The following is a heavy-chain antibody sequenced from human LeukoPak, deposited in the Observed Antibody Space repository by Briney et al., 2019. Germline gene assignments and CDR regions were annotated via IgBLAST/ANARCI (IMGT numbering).Heavy chain of an antibody. J-gene: IGHJ4*02. D-gene: IGHD6-13*01. CDR1: GYTFTSYD. CDR3: ARDIYSSTFDC. CDR2: INPNSGGT. V-gene: IGHV1-2*02. Sequence: ASVKVSCKASGYTFTSYDINWVRQATGQGLEWMGWINPNSGGTNYAQKFQGRVTVTRDTSISTAYMELSRLRSDDTAVYYCARDIYSSTFDCWGQGTLVTVSS.